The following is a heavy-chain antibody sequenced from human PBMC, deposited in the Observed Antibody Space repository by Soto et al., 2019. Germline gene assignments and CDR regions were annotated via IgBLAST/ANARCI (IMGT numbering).Heavy chain of an antibody. Sequence: ASVKVSCKASGYTFTSYAMHWVRQAPGQRLEWMGWINAGNGNTKYSQKFHGRVTITRDTSASTAYTVHLQMNGLKSEDTAVYYCSHGYSQYFNSWGQGTLVTVSS. V-gene: IGHV1-3*01. CDR3: SHGYSQYFNS. CDR2: INAGNGNT. D-gene: IGHD4-17*01. J-gene: IGHJ4*02. CDR1: GYTFTSYA.